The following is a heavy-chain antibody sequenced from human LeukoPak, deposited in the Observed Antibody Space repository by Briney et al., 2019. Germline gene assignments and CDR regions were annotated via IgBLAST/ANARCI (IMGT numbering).Heavy chain of an antibody. Sequence: GGTLRLSCAASGVTFSSYSMNWIRQAPGKGLEWVSSISNSSSYIYYASLVKGRLTISRDNAKNSLYLQMNSLRAEDTAVYYCARGASVDYDFWSGYSAQKYYFDYWGQGTLVTVSS. D-gene: IGHD3-3*01. J-gene: IGHJ4*02. CDR1: GVTFSSYS. V-gene: IGHV3-21*01. CDR2: ISNSSSYI. CDR3: ARGASVDYDFWSGYSAQKYYFDY.